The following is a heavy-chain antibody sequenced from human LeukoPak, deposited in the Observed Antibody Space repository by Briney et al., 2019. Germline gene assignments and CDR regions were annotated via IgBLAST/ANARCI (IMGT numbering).Heavy chain of an antibody. V-gene: IGHV4-4*02. CDR1: GGSISSSNW. J-gene: IGHJ4*02. Sequence: SGTLSLTCAVSGGSISSSNWWNWVRQPPGKGLEWIGQIHHSGSTNYNPSLKSRVTISVDKSNNQFSLKLRSVTAADTAVYYCARGPYYDVLTGYYGNFDYWGQGTLVTVSS. CDR2: IHHSGST. CDR3: ARGPYYDVLTGYYGNFDY. D-gene: IGHD3-9*01.